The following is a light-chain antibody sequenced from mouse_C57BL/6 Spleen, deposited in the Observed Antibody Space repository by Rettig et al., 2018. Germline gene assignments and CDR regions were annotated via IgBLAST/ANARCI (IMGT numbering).Light chain of an antibody. CDR2: RAN. J-gene: IGKJ4*01. CDR3: LQYDEFPFT. CDR1: QDINSY. V-gene: IGKV14-111*01. Sequence: DIKMTQSPSSMYASLGERVTITCKASQDINSYLSWLQQKPGKSPKTLIYRANRLVDGVPSRFSGSGSGQDYSLTISSLEYEDMGIYYCLQYDEFPFTFGSGTKLEIK.